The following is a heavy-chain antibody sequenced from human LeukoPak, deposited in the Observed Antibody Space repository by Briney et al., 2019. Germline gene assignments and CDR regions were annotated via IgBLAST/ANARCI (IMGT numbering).Heavy chain of an antibody. CDR3: ASLAGYYSSGYRRLGYFDY. CDR2: INPNSGGT. Sequence: ASVKVSCKASGYTFISYDINWVRQAPGQGLEWMGWINPNSGGTNYAQKFQGRVTMTRDTSISTAYMELSRLRSDDTAVYYCASLAGYYSSGYRRLGYFDYWGQGTLVTVSS. V-gene: IGHV1-2*02. D-gene: IGHD6-19*01. CDR1: GYTFISYD. J-gene: IGHJ4*02.